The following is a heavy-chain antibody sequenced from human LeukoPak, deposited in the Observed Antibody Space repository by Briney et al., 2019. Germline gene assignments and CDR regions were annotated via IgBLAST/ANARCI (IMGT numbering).Heavy chain of an antibody. V-gene: IGHV4-34*01. CDR1: GGSFSGYY. Sequence: PSETLSLTCGVYGGSFSGYYWSWIRQPPGKGLEWIGEINHSGSTNYNPSLKSRVTISVDTSKNQFSLKLSSVTAADTAVYYCARVPVGYCSSTSCYGVPDYWGQGTLVTVSS. J-gene: IGHJ4*02. CDR3: ARVPVGYCSSTSCYGVPDY. D-gene: IGHD2-2*01. CDR2: INHSGST.